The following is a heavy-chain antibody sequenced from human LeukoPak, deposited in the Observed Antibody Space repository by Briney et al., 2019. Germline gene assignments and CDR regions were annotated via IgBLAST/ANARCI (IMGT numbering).Heavy chain of an antibody. Sequence: PGGSLRLSCAASGFTFSSYGMHWVRQAPGKGLEWVAVISYDGSNKYYADSVTVRFTISRDNPKNTLYLQMNSLRAEDTAVYYCAKDLGITGTTFQGPFDPWGQGTLVTVSS. CDR1: GFTFSSYG. CDR3: AKDLGITGTTFQGPFDP. V-gene: IGHV3-30*18. CDR2: ISYDGSNK. D-gene: IGHD1-7*01. J-gene: IGHJ5*02.